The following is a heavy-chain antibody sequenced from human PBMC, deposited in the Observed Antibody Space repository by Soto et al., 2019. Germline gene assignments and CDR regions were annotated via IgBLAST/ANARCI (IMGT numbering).Heavy chain of an antibody. V-gene: IGHV4-39*01. CDR3: ARLRSYTHWFDP. CDR2: IYHSGNT. D-gene: IGHD3-10*01. Sequence: QLQLQESGPGLVKPSESGSLTCIVSGGSIISTSHYWGWIRQPPGKGLEWIGSIYHSGNTYYNPSLKSRVAIVVDTSKNQISLKLSSVTAADTAVYYSARLRSYTHWFDPWGQGTLVTVSS. J-gene: IGHJ5*02. CDR1: GGSIISTSHY.